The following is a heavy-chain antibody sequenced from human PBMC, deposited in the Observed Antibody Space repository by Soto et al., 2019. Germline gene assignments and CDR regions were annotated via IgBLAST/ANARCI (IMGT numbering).Heavy chain of an antibody. J-gene: IGHJ4*02. CDR1: GYSFTNYD. Sequence: ASVKVSCKTSGYSFTNYDIHWVRQAPGQGLEWMGWINPNSGGTNYAQKKQGWVTMTKDTSISTAYMELSRLRSDDTAVYYCARGPNYYDSSGYYYLVYWGQGTLVTVSS. CDR2: INPNSGGT. D-gene: IGHD3-22*01. CDR3: ARGPNYYDSSGYYYLVY. V-gene: IGHV1-2*04.